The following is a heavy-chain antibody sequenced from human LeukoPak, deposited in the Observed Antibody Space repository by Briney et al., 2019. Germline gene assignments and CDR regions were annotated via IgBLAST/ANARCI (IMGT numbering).Heavy chain of an antibody. Sequence: GGSLRLSCAASGFTFSSYGIHWVRQAPGKGLEWVAVISYDGSNKYNVDSVKGRFTISRDNSKSTLYLQMNSLRAEDTAVYYCARASSGYYDDAFDIWGQGTMVTVSS. CDR2: ISYDGSNK. D-gene: IGHD3-22*01. V-gene: IGHV3-30*03. J-gene: IGHJ3*02. CDR3: ARASSGYYDDAFDI. CDR1: GFTFSSYG.